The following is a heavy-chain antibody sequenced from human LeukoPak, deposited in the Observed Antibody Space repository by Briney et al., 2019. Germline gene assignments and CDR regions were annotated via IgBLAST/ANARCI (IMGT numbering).Heavy chain of an antibody. CDR1: GFIFNNYA. J-gene: IGHJ4*02. CDR3: AKDNRRHYTSGPNPDSLH. D-gene: IGHD6-19*01. V-gene: IGHV3-9*01. Sequence: GGSLRLSCAGSGFIFNNYAMHWVRQPPGKGLEWVSGISWNSGSIDYADSVKGRFTISRDNAKNSLYLQMNSLRVEDTAFYYCAKDNRRHYTSGPNPDSLHWGQGALVAVSS. CDR2: ISWNSGSI.